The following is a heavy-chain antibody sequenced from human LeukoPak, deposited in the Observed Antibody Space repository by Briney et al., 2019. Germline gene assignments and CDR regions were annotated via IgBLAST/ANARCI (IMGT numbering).Heavy chain of an antibody. CDR1: GYTFTSYY. CDR2: INPTGGST. CDR3: ARTYSSGWYYFDY. Sequence: ASVKVSCKASGYTFTSYYMHWVRQAPGQGLEWMGIINPTGGSTNYAQKFQGRVTMTRDTSTSTVYMEVSSLRSEDTAVYYCARTYSSGWYYFDYWGQGTLVTVSS. D-gene: IGHD6-19*01. J-gene: IGHJ4*02. V-gene: IGHV1-46*01.